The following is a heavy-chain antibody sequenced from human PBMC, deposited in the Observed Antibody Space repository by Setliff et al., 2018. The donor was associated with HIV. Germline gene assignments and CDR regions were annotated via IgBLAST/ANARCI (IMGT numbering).Heavy chain of an antibody. J-gene: IGHJ5*02. V-gene: IGHV4-4*02. CDR2: IYHSGSA. CDR1: GGSISSSNW. Sequence: PSETLSLTCAVSGGSISSSNWWSGVRQPPGKGLEWIGEIYHSGSANYNPSLKSRVIISIDKSKNKFSLTVSSVTAADTAVYYCARILVAAAGTGFDPWGQGILVTVSS. D-gene: IGHD6-13*01. CDR3: ARILVAAAGTGFDP.